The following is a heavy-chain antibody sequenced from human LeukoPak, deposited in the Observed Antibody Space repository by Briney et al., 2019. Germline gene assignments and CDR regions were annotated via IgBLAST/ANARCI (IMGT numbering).Heavy chain of an antibody. V-gene: IGHV3-23*01. CDR1: GFTFTSYA. Sequence: PGGSLTLSCAASGFTFTSYAISWVRQAPGKGLEWVSAISGSGLSTYYADSVKGRFTISRDNSKNTVYLQMNSLRAEDTAVYYCAKDQAPYCTNGICYSRGSAFDIWGQGTMVTVSS. CDR3: AKDQAPYCTNGICYSRGSAFDI. D-gene: IGHD2-8*01. CDR2: ISGSGLST. J-gene: IGHJ3*02.